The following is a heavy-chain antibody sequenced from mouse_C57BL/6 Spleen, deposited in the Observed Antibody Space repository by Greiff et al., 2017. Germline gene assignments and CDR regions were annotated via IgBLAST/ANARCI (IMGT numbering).Heavy chain of an antibody. CDR2: IDPADGDT. CDR1: GFNIKDYY. CDR3: TPKDYSNPWFAY. Sequence: VQLQQSGAELVRPGASVKLSCTASGFNIKDYYMHWVKQRPEQGLEWIGRIDPADGDTEYAPKFQGKATMTADTSSNTAYLQLSSLTSEDTAVYYCTPKDYSNPWFAYWGQGTLVTVSA. V-gene: IGHV14-1*01. D-gene: IGHD2-5*01. J-gene: IGHJ3*01.